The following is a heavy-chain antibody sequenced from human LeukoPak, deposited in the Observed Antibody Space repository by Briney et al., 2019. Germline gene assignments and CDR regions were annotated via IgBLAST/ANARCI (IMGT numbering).Heavy chain of an antibody. CDR1: GFTFSGYA. Sequence: SGGSLRLSCAASGFTFSGYAMTWVRQAPGKGLEWVSSISSSGGSTYYADSVKGRFTISRDNAKNSLYLQMNSLRAEDTAVYYCARATGSTGYMDVWGKGTTVTVSS. D-gene: IGHD1-26*01. V-gene: IGHV3-23*01. J-gene: IGHJ6*03. CDR3: ARATGSTGYMDV. CDR2: ISSSGGST.